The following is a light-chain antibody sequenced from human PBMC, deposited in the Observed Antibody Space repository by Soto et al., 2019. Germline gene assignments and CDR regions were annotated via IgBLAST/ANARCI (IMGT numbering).Light chain of an antibody. V-gene: IGLV1-44*01. CDR3: AAWDDSLNGQGV. CDR1: SSNIGSNT. CDR2: SNN. Sequence: QSVLTQPPSASGTPGQRVTISCSGSSSNIGSNTVNWYQQLPGTAPKIIIYSNNQRPSGVPDRFSGSKSGTSASLAISGLQSEDEADYYCAAWDDSLNGQGVFGGGTKLPVL. J-gene: IGLJ3*02.